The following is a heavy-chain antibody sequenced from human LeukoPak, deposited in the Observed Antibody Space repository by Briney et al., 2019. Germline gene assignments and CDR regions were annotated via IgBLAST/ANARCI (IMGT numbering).Heavy chain of an antibody. CDR3: ATRDYYGSGSYYTFYY. V-gene: IGHV4-39*01. CDR1: GGSISSSSYY. J-gene: IGHJ4*02. Sequence: PSETLSLTCTVSGGSISSSSYYWGWIRQPPGKGLEWIGRIYYSGSTYYNPSLKSRVTISVDTSKNQFSLKLSSVTAADTAVYYCATRDYYGSGSYYTFYYWGQGTLVTVSS. D-gene: IGHD3-10*01. CDR2: IYYSGST.